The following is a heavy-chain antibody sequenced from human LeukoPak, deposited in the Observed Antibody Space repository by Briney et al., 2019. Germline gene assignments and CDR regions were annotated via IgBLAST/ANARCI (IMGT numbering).Heavy chain of an antibody. V-gene: IGHV3-7*01. CDR3: ARVSAAVNY. Sequence: GGSLRLSCAASGFTFSSYWMTWVRQAPGRGLEWVANIKQDGSGKYYVDSVKGRFTISRDNAKNSLYLQMNSLRAEDTAVYYCARVSAAVNYWGQGTLVTVSS. CDR2: IKQDGSGK. D-gene: IGHD2-15*01. J-gene: IGHJ4*02. CDR1: GFTFSSYW.